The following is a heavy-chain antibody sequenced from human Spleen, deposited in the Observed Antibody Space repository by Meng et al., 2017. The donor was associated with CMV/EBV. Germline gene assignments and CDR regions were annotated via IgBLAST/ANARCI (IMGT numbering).Heavy chain of an antibody. CDR1: GYTFTDYY. V-gene: IGHV1-2*02. CDR3: TRNREYCTSFTCSRFDP. D-gene: IGHD2/OR15-2a*01. Sequence: ASVKVSCKASGYTFTDYYLHWVRQAPGQGLEWMGWINPNSGGPNYARKFQGRVTMTVDTSISTAYMELNRLTSADTAVYYCTRNREYCTSFTCSRFDPWGQGTLVTVSS. J-gene: IGHJ5*02. CDR2: INPNSGGP.